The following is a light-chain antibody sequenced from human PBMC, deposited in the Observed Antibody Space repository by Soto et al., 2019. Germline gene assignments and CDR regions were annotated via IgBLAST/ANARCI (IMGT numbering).Light chain of an antibody. V-gene: IGKV1-5*01. CDR3: QQYNSYSWT. J-gene: IGKJ1*01. Sequence: DIQMTQSPSTLSSSVGARVTITCRASQSISSWVAWYQQKPGKAPKLLIHDASSLESGVPSRFSGSGSGTEFTLTISSLQPDDFATYYCQQYNSYSWTFCQGTNVDIK. CDR1: QSISSW. CDR2: DAS.